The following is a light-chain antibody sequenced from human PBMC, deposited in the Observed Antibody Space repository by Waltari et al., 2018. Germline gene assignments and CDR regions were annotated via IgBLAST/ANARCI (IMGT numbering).Light chain of an antibody. CDR3: SSYTGSDMDIV. CDR2: DVT. V-gene: IGLV2-8*01. J-gene: IGLJ3*02. Sequence: QSALTQPPSASGSPGPSVTIPCTGTSSHVGTYNYVSWYQQHPGQAPKLMVYDVTKRPSGVLDGFSASKSGNTASLTVSGLQAEDEADYYGSSYTGSDMDIVFGGGTKLTVL. CDR1: SSHVGTYNY.